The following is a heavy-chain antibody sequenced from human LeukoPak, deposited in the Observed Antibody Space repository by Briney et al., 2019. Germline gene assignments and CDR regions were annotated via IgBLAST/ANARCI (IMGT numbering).Heavy chain of an antibody. V-gene: IGHV1-24*01. CDR2: FDPEDGET. D-gene: IGHD4-17*01. J-gene: IGHJ4*02. CDR3: ARGSSYGDYKTFDY. Sequence: GASVKVSCKVSGYTLTELSMHWVRQAPGKGLEWMGGFDPEDGETIYAQKFQGRVTMTEDTSTDTAYMELSSLRSEDTAVYFCARGSSYGDYKTFDYWGQGTLVTVSS. CDR1: GYTLTELS.